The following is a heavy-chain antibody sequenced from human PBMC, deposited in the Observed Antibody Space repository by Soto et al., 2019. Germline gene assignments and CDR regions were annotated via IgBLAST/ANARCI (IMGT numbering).Heavy chain of an antibody. V-gene: IGHV1-3*01. CDR2: INGGNGNT. Sequence: ASVKVSCKASGYTFSSYAMHWVRQAPGQRLEWMGWINGGNGNTKYSQKFQGRVTITRDTSASTAYMELSSLRSEDTAVYYCARDWCSSTSCYAPYYYYMDVWGKGTTVTVSS. D-gene: IGHD2-2*01. CDR3: ARDWCSSTSCYAPYYYYMDV. J-gene: IGHJ6*03. CDR1: GYTFSSYA.